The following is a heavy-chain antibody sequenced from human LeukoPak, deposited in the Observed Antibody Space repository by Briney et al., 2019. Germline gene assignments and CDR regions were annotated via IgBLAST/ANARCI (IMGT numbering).Heavy chain of an antibody. CDR1: GGSVSSVNYY. D-gene: IGHD3-10*01. Sequence: SETLSLTCTVSGGSVSSVNYYWSWIRQPPGKGLEWIGYVYDSETTNYNPSLKSRVTISVDTSKNQFSLKLNSVTAAGTAVYYCARSSGSGSYAWYFDLWGRGALVTVS. V-gene: IGHV4-61*01. CDR3: ARSSGSGSYAWYFDL. CDR2: VYDSETT. J-gene: IGHJ2*01.